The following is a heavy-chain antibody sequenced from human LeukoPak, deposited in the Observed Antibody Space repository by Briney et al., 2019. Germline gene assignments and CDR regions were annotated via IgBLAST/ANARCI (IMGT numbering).Heavy chain of an antibody. D-gene: IGHD2-2*02. J-gene: IGHJ3*02. V-gene: IGHV3-7*01. CDR3: ARERGGFCSGTTCYKAFDI. Sequence: GGSLRLSCAASGFTFSSHWMSWVRQAPGKGLEWLANIKQDGSEKYYVGSVKGRFTISRDNAKNSLDLQMTSLRAEDTAVYYCARERGGFCSGTTCYKAFDIWGQGTMVTVSS. CDR1: GFTFSSHW. CDR2: IKQDGSEK.